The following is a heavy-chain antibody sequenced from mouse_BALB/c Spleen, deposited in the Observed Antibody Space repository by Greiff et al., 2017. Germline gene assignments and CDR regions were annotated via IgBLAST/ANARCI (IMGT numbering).Heavy chain of an antibody. V-gene: IGHV1-69*01. CDR3: ARWYYGNFYFDY. D-gene: IGHD2-1*01. J-gene: IGHJ2*01. CDR2: IDTSDSYT. CDR1: GYTFTDYW. Sequence: VQLQQPGAELVMPGASVKMSCKASGYTFTDYWMHWVKQRPGQGLEWIGAIDTSDSYTSYNQKFKGKATLTVDESSSTAYMQLSSLTSEDSAVYYCARWYYGNFYFDYWGQGTTLTVSS.